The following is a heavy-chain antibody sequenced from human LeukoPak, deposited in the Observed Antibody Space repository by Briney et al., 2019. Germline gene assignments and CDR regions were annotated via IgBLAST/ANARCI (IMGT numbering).Heavy chain of an antibody. D-gene: IGHD6-13*01. CDR2: IYYSGST. CDR3: AREGGIAAAGHLYYFDY. V-gene: IGHV4-59*01. J-gene: IGHJ4*02. Sequence: SETLSLTCTVSGGSISSYYWSWIRQPPGKGLEWIGYIYYSGSTNYNPSLKSRVTISEETSKNQFSLKMSSVTAADTAVYYCAREGGIAAAGHLYYFDYWGQGTLVTVSS. CDR1: GGSISSYY.